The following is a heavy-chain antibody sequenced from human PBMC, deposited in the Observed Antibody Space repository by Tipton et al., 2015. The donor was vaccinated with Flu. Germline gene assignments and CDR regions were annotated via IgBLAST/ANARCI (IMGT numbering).Heavy chain of an antibody. V-gene: IGHV3-30*18. D-gene: IGHD6-13*01. CDR2: ISYDGSNK. CDR1: GFTFSSYG. Sequence: SLRLSCAASGFTFSSYGMHWVRQAPGKGLEWVAVISYDGSNKYYADSVKGRFTISRDNSKNTLYLQMNSLRAEDTAVYYCAKDRSSWYRESAFDIWGQGTMVTVSS. J-gene: IGHJ3*02. CDR3: AKDRSSWYRESAFDI.